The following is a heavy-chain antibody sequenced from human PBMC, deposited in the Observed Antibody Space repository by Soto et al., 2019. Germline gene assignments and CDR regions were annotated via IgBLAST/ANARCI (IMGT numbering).Heavy chain of an antibody. V-gene: IGHV5-51*01. CDR1: GYSFTSYW. CDR3: ARSFLFYVSGSYYANWFVP. J-gene: IGHJ5*02. D-gene: IGHD3-10*01. CDR2: IYPGDSDT. Sequence: GESLKISCKGSGYSFTSYWIGWVRQMPGKGLEWMGIIYPGDSDTRYSPSFQGQVTISADKSISTAYLQWSSLKASDTAVYYCARSFLFYVSGSYYANWFVPSCQGTLGTVST.